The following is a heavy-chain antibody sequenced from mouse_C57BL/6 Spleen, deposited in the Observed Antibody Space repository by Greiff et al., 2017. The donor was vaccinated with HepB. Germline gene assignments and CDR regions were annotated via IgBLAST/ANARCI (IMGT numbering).Heavy chain of an antibody. D-gene: IGHD1-1*01. Sequence: EVQLQQSGPVPVKPGVSVKMSCKASGYTSTAYYMNWVNQSHGKSLEWIGVINPYNGGTSYNQKFNGKATLTVDKPSSTAYMELTSLTSEDSAVYYCARPTVDWYFDVWGTGTTVTVSA. CDR2: INPYNGGT. CDR3: ARPTVDWYFDV. J-gene: IGHJ1*03. V-gene: IGHV1-19*01. CDR1: GYTSTAYY.